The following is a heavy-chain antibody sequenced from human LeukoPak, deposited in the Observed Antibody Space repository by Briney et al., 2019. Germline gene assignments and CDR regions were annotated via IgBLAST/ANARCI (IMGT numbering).Heavy chain of an antibody. J-gene: IGHJ4*02. CDR1: GGSISSSYYN. CDR2: IYYTGST. CDR3: ARRTETDWTFDY. Sequence: PSETLSLTCTVSGGSISSSYYNWGWIRQPPGKGLEWIGTIYYTGSTSYNPSLKSRVTISLDTSKNQFSLKLSSVTAADTAVYYCARRTETDWTFDYWGQGTLVTVSS. V-gene: IGHV4-39*07. D-gene: IGHD1-1*01.